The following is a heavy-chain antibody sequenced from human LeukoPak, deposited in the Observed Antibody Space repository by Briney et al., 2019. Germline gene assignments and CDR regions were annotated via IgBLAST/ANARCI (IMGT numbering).Heavy chain of an antibody. CDR2: IRNKANNYAT. CDR3: TYTSSSGVVY. V-gene: IGHV3-73*01. CDR1: GFTFSVSA. D-gene: IGHD6-6*01. J-gene: IGHJ4*02. Sequence: GGSLRLSCAASGFTFSVSAMYWVRQASGKGLEWVGRIRNKANNYATACAASLKGRFTISRDDSKNTAYLQMNSLETEDTAMYYCTYTSSSGVVYWGQGTLVTVSS.